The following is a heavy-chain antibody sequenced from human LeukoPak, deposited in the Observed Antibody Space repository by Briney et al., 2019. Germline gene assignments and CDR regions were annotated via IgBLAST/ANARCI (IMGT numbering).Heavy chain of an antibody. CDR1: GGSFSGYY. Sequence: SETLSLTCAVYGGSFSGYYWSWIRQPPGKGLEWIGEINHSGSTNYNPSLKSRVTISVDTSKNQFSLKLSSVTAADTAVYYCARGDGYNLGGLDYWGQGTLVTVSS. CDR2: INHSGST. V-gene: IGHV4-34*01. J-gene: IGHJ4*02. CDR3: ARGDGYNLGGLDY. D-gene: IGHD5-24*01.